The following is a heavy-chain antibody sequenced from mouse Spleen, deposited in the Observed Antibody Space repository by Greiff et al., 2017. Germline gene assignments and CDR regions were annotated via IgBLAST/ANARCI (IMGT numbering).Heavy chain of an antibody. CDR1: GFTFSSYA. D-gene: IGHD1-1*01. J-gene: IGHJ1*01. CDR2: ISSGGSYT. Sequence: EVQGVESGGGLVKPGGSLKLSCAASGFTFSSYAMSWVRQTPEKRLEWVATISSGGSYTYYPDSVKGRFTISRDNAKNTLYLQMSSLRSEDTAMYYCARQDYYGSSPGWYFDVWGAGTTVTVSS. CDR3: ARQDYYGSSPGWYFDV. V-gene: IGHV5-9-3*01.